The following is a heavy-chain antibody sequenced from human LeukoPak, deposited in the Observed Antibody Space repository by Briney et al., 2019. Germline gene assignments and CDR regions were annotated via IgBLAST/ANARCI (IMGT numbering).Heavy chain of an antibody. Sequence: GGSLGLSCAASVLTFNNAWMSWVRQAPGKGLEWVGRIRSRSAGGTTDYGAPVKGRFTISRDDSKNTLYLQMNSLKTEDTAVYYCSTGGGTHDYWGQGTLVTVSS. J-gene: IGHJ4*02. CDR3: STGGGTHDY. V-gene: IGHV3-15*01. CDR1: VLTFNNAW. D-gene: IGHD2-15*01. CDR2: IRSRSAGGTT.